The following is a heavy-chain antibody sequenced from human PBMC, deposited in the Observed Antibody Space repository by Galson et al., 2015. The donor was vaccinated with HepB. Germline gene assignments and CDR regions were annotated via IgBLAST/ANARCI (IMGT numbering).Heavy chain of an antibody. CDR2: IYHSGST. CDR1: GGSISSSNW. Sequence: ETLSLTCAVSGGSISSSNWWSWVRQPPGKGLEWIGEIYHSGSTNYNPSLKSRVTISVDKSKNQFSLKLSSVTAADTAVYYCARGRSGYCSGGSCYWGYGMDVWGQGTTVTVSS. CDR3: ARGRSGYCSGGSCYWGYGMDV. D-gene: IGHD2-15*01. V-gene: IGHV4-4*02. J-gene: IGHJ6*02.